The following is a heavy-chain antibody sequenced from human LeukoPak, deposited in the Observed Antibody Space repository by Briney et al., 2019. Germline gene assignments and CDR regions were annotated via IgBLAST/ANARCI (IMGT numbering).Heavy chain of an antibody. D-gene: IGHD3-10*01. CDR2: IWYDGSNK. Sequence: GGSLRLSCAASGFTFSNYAVHWVRQAPGKGLEWVAVIWYDGSNKYYADSVKGRFTISRDNSKNTLYLQMNSLRAEDTAVYYCARDKTGGGNWFDPWSQGTLVTVSS. CDR1: GFTFSNYA. CDR3: ARDKTGGGNWFDP. J-gene: IGHJ5*02. V-gene: IGHV3-33*08.